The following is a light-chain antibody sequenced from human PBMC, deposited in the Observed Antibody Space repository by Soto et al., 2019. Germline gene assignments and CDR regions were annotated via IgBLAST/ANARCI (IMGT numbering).Light chain of an antibody. Sequence: PWERDTFSGRASQSVSSTYLAWYQQKPGQAPRLLIYGASSRAIGIPDRFSGSGSGTDFTLTISRLEPEDFAVYYCQQYGSSPQTFGQVTKVDTK. CDR1: QSVSSTY. CDR2: GAS. J-gene: IGKJ1*01. V-gene: IGKV3-20*01. CDR3: QQYGSSPQT.